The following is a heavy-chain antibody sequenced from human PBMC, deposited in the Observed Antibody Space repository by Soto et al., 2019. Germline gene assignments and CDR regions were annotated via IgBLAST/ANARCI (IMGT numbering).Heavy chain of an antibody. V-gene: IGHV4-59*01. J-gene: IGHJ6*02. Sequence: SETLSLTCTVSGGSISSYYWSWIRQPPGKGLEWIGYIYYSGSTNYNPSLKSRVTISVDTSKNQFSLKLSSVTAADTAVYYCARGYDFWSGYSHYYYHYYGMDVWGQGTTVTVSS. CDR1: GGSISSYY. D-gene: IGHD3-3*01. CDR2: IYYSGST. CDR3: ARGYDFWSGYSHYYYHYYGMDV.